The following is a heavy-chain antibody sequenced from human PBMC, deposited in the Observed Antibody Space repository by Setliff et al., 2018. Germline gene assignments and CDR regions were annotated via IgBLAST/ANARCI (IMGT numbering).Heavy chain of an antibody. Sequence: PSETLSLTCSVSGGLIYDHWWTWVRQPAGEEFQWIGRVYSDGDTEYNPSLKSRVTISVDTSNNQFSLHLTSVTAADTARYFCARERQGGLLEWSPLDPWGQGILVTVSS. V-gene: IGHV4-4*07. CDR1: GGLIYDHW. D-gene: IGHD3-3*01. J-gene: IGHJ5*02. CDR3: ARERQGGLLEWSPLDP. CDR2: VYSDGDT.